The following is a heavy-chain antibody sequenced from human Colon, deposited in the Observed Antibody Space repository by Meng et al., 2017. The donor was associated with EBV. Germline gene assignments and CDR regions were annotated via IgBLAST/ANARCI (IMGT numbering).Heavy chain of an antibody. D-gene: IGHD5-12*01. CDR2: IYYSGST. CDR1: GGSLSSGDYY. CDR3: ARDRGGLGAFDY. J-gene: IGHJ4*02. V-gene: IGHV4-30-4*01. Sequence: QGPLPECGPGLVKPSQSLSLTCTVSGGSLSSGDYYWSWIRQPTGKGLEWIGYIYYSGSTYYHPSLKSRVTISVDTSKNQFSLKLSSVTAAATAVYYCARDRGGLGAFDYWGQGTLVTVSS.